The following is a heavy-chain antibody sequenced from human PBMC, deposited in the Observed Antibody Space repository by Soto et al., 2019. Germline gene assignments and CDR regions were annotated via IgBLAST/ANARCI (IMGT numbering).Heavy chain of an antibody. CDR3: AHIEVYWYRYAVDV. CDR1: GFSLNISGVG. D-gene: IGHD2-8*02. J-gene: IGHJ6*02. CDR2: IYWDDDK. V-gene: IGHV2-5*02. Sequence: QITLRESGPTLVKPTQTLTLTCTFSGFSLNISGVGVGWIRQPPGKALEWLALIYWDDDKRYSPSLKSRLSITKDTSKNHVVFTMTNMDPADTGTYYCAHIEVYWYRYAVDVWGQGTTVTISS.